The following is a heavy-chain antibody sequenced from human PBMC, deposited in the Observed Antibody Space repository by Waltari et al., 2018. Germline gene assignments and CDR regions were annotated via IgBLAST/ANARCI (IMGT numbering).Heavy chain of an antibody. J-gene: IGHJ3*02. D-gene: IGHD3-22*01. CDR2: SYHSGST. CDR1: GYSISSGYY. Sequence: QVQLQESGPGLVKPSETLSLTCAVSGYSISSGYYWGWIRQPPGQGLAWIVSSYHSGSTNYNPSLKGRVTISIDTSKNQFSLKLSSVTAADTAVYYCARSLTSGPAYYYESSGYFDACVIWGQGTMVTVSS. CDR3: ARSLTSGPAYYYESSGYFDACVI. V-gene: IGHV4-38-2*01.